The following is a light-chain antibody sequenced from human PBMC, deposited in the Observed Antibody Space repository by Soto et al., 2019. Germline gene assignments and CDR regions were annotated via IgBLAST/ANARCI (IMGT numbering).Light chain of an antibody. CDR2: EVS. V-gene: IGLV2-14*01. CDR1: SSDVGGYDY. CDR3: SSYTSRTTYV. J-gene: IGLJ1*01. Sequence: QSALTQPASVSGSPGQSITISCTGTSSDVGGYDYVSWYQQAPGKATKLMISEVSNRPSGVSDRFSGSKSGNTASLTISGLQAGDEGDYYCSSYTSRTTYVFGTGTKLPS.